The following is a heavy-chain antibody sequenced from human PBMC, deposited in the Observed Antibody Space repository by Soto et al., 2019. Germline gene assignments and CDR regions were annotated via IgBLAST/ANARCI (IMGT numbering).Heavy chain of an antibody. Sequence: ASVKVSCKASGYTFTGYYVHWAGQAPGQGLEWMWWLNPNSRATKYAQKFQGRVTMTRDTPTSTAYMDLSLLRSDDTAVYYCARGVGRWLVLAPCGQGTLFNVAS. V-gene: IGHV1-2*02. CDR1: GYTFTGYY. CDR3: ARGVGRWLVLAP. J-gene: IGHJ5*02. CDR2: LNPNSRAT. D-gene: IGHD3-22*01.